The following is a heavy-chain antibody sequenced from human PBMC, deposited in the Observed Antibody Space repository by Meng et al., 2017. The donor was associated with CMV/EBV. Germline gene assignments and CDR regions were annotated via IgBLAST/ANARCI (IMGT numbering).Heavy chain of an antibody. J-gene: IGHJ4*02. CDR2: ISYDGSNK. CDR3: AKDFRYCSGGSCQPI. D-gene: IGHD2-15*01. CDR1: GFTFSSYG. Sequence: SGFTFSSYGVHWGRQAPGKGLEWVAVISYDGSNKYYADSVKGRFTISRDNSKNTLYLQMNSLRAEDTAVYYCAKDFRYCSGGSCQPIWGQGTLVTVSS. V-gene: IGHV3-30*18.